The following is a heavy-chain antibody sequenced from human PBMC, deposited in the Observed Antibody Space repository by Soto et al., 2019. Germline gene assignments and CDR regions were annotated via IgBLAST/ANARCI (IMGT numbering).Heavy chain of an antibody. CDR3: ARTSGTARLGGYFDY. V-gene: IGHV1-69*13. J-gene: IGHJ4*02. Sequence: SVKVSCKASGGTFSSYAISWVRQAPGQGLEWMGGIIPIFGTANYAQKFQGRVTITADESTSTAYMELSSLRSEDTAVYYCARTSGTARLGGYFDYWGQGTLVTVSS. CDR1: GGTFSSYA. D-gene: IGHD6-6*01. CDR2: IIPIFGTA.